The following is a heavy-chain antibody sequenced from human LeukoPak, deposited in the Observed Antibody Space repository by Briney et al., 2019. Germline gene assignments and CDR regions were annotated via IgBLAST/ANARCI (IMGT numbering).Heavy chain of an antibody. CDR2: INPSGGST. CDR3: ARSEYGDGYYYYGMDV. V-gene: IGHV1-46*01. CDR1: GYTFTSYY. D-gene: IGHD4-17*01. Sequence: ASVKVSCKASGYTFTSYYMHWVRQAPGQGLEWMGIINPSGGSTSYAQKFQGRVTMTRDTSTSTVYMELSSLRSEDTAVYYCARSEYGDGYYYYGMDVWGQGTTVTVPS. J-gene: IGHJ6*02.